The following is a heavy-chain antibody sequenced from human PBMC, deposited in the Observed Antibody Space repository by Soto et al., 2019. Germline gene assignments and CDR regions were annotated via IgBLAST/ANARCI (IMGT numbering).Heavy chain of an antibody. CDR1: GGSISSSSYY. Sequence: QLQLQESGPGLVKPSETLSLTCTVSGGSISSSSYYWCWIRQPPGKGLVWIGIIYYSGRTYYTPSLKSLVTISVDTSKNQFSLNLTSVTAADTAVYYCASLPDWCSGNSWGQGTLVTVSS. CDR3: ASLPDWCSGNS. CDR2: IYYSGRT. J-gene: IGHJ4*02. V-gene: IGHV4-39*01. D-gene: IGHD3-10*02.